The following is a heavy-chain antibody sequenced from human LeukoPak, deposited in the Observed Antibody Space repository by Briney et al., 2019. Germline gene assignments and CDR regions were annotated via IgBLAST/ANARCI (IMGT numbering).Heavy chain of an antibody. CDR2: ISGSGGST. D-gene: IGHD3-10*01. CDR1: GFTFSSYA. Sequence: GGSLRLSCAASGFTFSSYAMSWVRQAPGKGLERVSAISGSGGSTYYADSVKGRFTISRDNTKNLLYLEMNSLRAEDTAMYFCVRDVGAVRGEVYFDYWGQGTLVTVSS. CDR3: VRDVGAVRGEVYFDY. J-gene: IGHJ4*02. V-gene: IGHV3-23*01.